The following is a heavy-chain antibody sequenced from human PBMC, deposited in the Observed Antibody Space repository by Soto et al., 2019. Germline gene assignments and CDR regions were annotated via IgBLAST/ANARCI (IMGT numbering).Heavy chain of an antibody. CDR1: GFTFSSYG. J-gene: IGHJ4*02. Sequence: EVQLLESGGVLVQPGGSPRLSCAASGFTFSSYGMSWVRQAPGKGLEWVSGISGTGASTYYADSVRGRFTISRYTSKNTLFLQMSSLRAEDKAIYYCARERLVVITATPYSWGQGTLVTVSS. V-gene: IGHV3-23*01. CDR3: ARERLVVITATPYS. CDR2: ISGTGAST. D-gene: IGHD2-15*01.